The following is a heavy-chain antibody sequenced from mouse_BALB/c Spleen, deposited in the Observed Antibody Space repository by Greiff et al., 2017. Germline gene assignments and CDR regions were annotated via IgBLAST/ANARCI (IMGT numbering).Heavy chain of an antibody. J-gene: IGHJ2*01. CDR1: GFTFSSYT. D-gene: IGHD1-1*01. CDR3: TRDGEVVEDFDY. Sequence: EVQLVESGGGLVKPGGSLKLSCAASGFTFSSYTMSWVRQTPEKRLEWVATISSGGSYTYYPDSVKGRFTISRDNAKNTLYLQMSSLKSEDTAMYYCTRDGEVVEDFDYWGQGTTLTVSS. CDR2: ISSGGSYT. V-gene: IGHV5-6-4*01.